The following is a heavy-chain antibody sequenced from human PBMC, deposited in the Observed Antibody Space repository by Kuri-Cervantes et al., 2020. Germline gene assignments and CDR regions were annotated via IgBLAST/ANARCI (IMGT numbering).Heavy chain of an antibody. Sequence: SLKISCAASGFTVSSNYMSWVRQAPGKGLEWVSGISWNSGSIGYADSVKGRFTISRDNAKNSLYLQMNSLRAEDTALYYCAKDLSSGWFQFDYWGQGTLVTVSS. J-gene: IGHJ4*02. V-gene: IGHV3-9*01. CDR2: ISWNSGSI. CDR3: AKDLSSGWFQFDY. CDR1: GFTVSSNY. D-gene: IGHD6-19*01.